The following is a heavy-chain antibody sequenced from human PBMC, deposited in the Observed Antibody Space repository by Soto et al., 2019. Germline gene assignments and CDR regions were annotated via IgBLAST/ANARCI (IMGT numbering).Heavy chain of an antibody. CDR3: ASLEWESTGYADY. J-gene: IGHJ4*02. Sequence: EVQLVESGGGLVQPGGSLRLSCAASGFTFGSNWMSWVRQAPGKGLEWVANIKRDGSEKYYVDSVKGRFTISRDNAKNTLYLQMNSQRADDTAVYYCASLEWESTGYADYWGQGTLVTVSS. V-gene: IGHV3-7*03. D-gene: IGHD3-3*01. CDR1: GFTFGSNW. CDR2: IKRDGSEK.